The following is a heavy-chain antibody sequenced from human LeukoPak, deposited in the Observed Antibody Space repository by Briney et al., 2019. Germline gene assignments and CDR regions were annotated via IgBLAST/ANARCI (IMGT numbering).Heavy chain of an antibody. CDR2: IYYSGST. V-gene: IGHV4-39*01. CDR1: GGSTSSSSYY. CDR3: ARPGIAAAATPYYFDY. J-gene: IGHJ4*02. Sequence: SETLSLTCTVSGGSTSSSSYYWGWIRQPPGKGLEWIGSIYYSGSTYYNPSLKSRVTISVDTSKNQFSLKLSSVTAADTAVYYCARPGIAAAATPYYFDYWGQGTLVTVSS. D-gene: IGHD6-13*01.